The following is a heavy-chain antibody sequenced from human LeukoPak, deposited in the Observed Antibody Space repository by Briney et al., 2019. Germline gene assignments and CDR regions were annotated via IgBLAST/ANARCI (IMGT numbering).Heavy chain of an antibody. CDR1: GGTFSSYA. D-gene: IGHD3-22*01. CDR2: IIPILDIP. V-gene: IGHV1-69*04. J-gene: IGHJ4*02. Sequence: ASVKVSCKASGGTFSSYAISWVRQAPGQGLAWMGRIIPILDIPNYAQKFQGRVTITADKSTSTAYMELSSLRSEDTAVYYCARGDSSGYYYDYWGQGTLVTVSS. CDR3: ARGDSSGYYYDY.